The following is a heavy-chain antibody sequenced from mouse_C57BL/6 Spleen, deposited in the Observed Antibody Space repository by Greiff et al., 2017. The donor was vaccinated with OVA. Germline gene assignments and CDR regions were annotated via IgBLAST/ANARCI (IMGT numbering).Heavy chain of an antibody. CDR1: GYTFTSYG. J-gene: IGHJ1*03. CDR3: ARRDDYDGRYFDV. CDR2: IYPRSGNT. D-gene: IGHD2-4*01. V-gene: IGHV1-81*01. Sequence: VKLMESGAELARPGASVKLSCKASGYTFTSYGISWVKQRTGQGLEWIGEIYPRSGNTYYNEKFKGKATLTADKSSSTAYMELRSLTSEDSAVYFCARRDDYDGRYFDVWGTGTTVTVSS.